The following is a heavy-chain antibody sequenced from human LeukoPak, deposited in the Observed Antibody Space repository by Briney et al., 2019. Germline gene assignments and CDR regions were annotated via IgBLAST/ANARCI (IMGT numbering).Heavy chain of an antibody. CDR2: ISAYNGNT. D-gene: IGHD5-12*01. V-gene: IGHV1-18*01. J-gene: IGHJ6*02. CDR1: GYTFTSYG. Sequence: ASVKVSCKASGYTFTSYGISWVRQAPGQGLEWMGWISAYNGNTNYAQKLQGRVTMTTDTSTSTAYMELRSLRSDDTAVYYCARGHRSGYDFGDGMDVWGQGTTVTVSS. CDR3: ARGHRSGYDFGDGMDV.